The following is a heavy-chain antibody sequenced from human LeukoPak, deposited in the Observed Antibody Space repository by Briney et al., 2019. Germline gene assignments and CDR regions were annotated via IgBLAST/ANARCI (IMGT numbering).Heavy chain of an antibody. CDR1: GFTFSSYW. CDR3: ARGSDFWSGYSYFDY. J-gene: IGHJ4*02. CDR2: INTDGSST. D-gene: IGHD3-3*01. V-gene: IGHV3-74*01. Sequence: PGGSLRLSCAASGFTFSSYWMHWVRQAPGKGLVWVSRINTDGSSTSYADSVKGRFTISRDNAKNTLYLQMNSLRAEDTAVYYCARGSDFWSGYSYFDYWGQGTLVTVSS.